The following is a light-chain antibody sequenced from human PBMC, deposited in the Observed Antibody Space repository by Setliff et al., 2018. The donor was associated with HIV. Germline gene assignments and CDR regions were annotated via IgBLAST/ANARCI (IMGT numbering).Light chain of an antibody. CDR2: EVS. J-gene: IGLJ1*01. CDR3: CSYAGSSTSYV. Sequence: QSALAQPASVSGSPGQSITISCTGASSDVGNYNVVSWYQQHPGKAPKVMIYEVSKRPSGISTRFSGSKSGNTASLTISGLQAEDEADYYCCSYAGSSTSYVFGTGTKVTVL. V-gene: IGLV2-23*02. CDR1: SSDVGNYNV.